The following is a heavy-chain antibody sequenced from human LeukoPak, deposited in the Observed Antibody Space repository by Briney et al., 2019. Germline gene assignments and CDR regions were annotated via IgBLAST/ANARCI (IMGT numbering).Heavy chain of an antibody. V-gene: IGHV4-59*01. Sequence: SETLSLTCTVSGGSISSYYWSWIRQPPGKGLEWIGYIYYSGSTNYNPSLKSRVTISVDTSKNQFPPKLSSVTAADTAVYYCARRVVATVRGGAFDIWGQGTMVTVSS. CDR1: GGSISSYY. J-gene: IGHJ3*02. D-gene: IGHD5-12*01. CDR2: IYYSGST. CDR3: ARRVVATVRGGAFDI.